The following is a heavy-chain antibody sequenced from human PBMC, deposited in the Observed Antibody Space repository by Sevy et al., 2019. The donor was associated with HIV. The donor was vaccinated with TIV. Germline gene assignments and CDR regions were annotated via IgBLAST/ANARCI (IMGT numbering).Heavy chain of an antibody. V-gene: IGHV5-51*01. CDR2: IHPADSDT. Sequence: GESLKISCKGSGYNFTPYWIGWVRQMPGKGLEWMGIIHPADSDTGYSPSFQGQVTISADTSINTVYLQWSSLKASDTDIYYCARQGDLDYFDYWGQGTLVTVSS. D-gene: IGHD3-10*01. CDR3: ARQGDLDYFDY. J-gene: IGHJ4*02. CDR1: GYNFTPYW.